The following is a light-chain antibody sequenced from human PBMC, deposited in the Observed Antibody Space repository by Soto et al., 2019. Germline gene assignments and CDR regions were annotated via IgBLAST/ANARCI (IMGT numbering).Light chain of an antibody. Sequence: QSVLTQSPSASASLGASVKFTCTLSSGHSSYPIAWHQQQPEKGPRYLMKVNSDGSHNKGDGIPDRFSGSSSGAERYLTISSLQSEDEADYYCQTWDTGTGIEGVFGGGTKLTVL. V-gene: IGLV4-69*01. CDR1: SGHSSYP. CDR3: QTWDTGTGIEGV. CDR2: VNSDGSH. J-gene: IGLJ2*01.